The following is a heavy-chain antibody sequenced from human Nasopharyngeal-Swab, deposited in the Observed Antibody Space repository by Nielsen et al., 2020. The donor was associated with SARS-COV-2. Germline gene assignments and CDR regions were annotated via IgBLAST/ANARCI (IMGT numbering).Heavy chain of an antibody. D-gene: IGHD3-10*01. CDR1: GFTFDHYA. Sequence: GGSLRLSCTASGFTFDHYAMNWVRPAPGKGLEWVSGINWNSGSPGYADSVKGRFTISRDNAKNTLYLQMNSLRPEDTALYYCAKDMGNYYGSTRMDVWGQGTTVTVSS. CDR2: INWNSGSP. CDR3: AKDMGNYYGSTRMDV. J-gene: IGHJ6*02. V-gene: IGHV3-9*01.